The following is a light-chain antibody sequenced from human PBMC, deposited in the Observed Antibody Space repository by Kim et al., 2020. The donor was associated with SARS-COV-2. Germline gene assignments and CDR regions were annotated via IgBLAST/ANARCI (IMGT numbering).Light chain of an antibody. CDR2: DTS. CDR3: QQYDNLPLT. Sequence: ASVGDRVTITCQASQDINNYLNWYQQKAGKAPKLLIYDTSNLETGVPSRFSGSGSGTEFNFTIRSLQPEDIATYFRQQYDNLPLTFGGGTKVDIK. CDR1: QDINNY. J-gene: IGKJ4*01. V-gene: IGKV1-33*01.